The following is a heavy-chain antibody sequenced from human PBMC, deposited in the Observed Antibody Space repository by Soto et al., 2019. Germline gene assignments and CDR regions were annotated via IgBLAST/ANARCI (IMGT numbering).Heavy chain of an antibody. Sequence: GGSLRLSCAAFGFTFRNYNMNWVRLAPGKGLEWVSSISSSSIYIHYADSVKGRFTISRDNAKTSLYLQMNSLRAEDTAVYYCARSILTGYYYFDYWGQGTLVTVSS. V-gene: IGHV3-21*01. CDR3: ARSILTGYYYFDY. CDR1: GFTFRNYN. CDR2: ISSSSIYI. J-gene: IGHJ4*02. D-gene: IGHD3-9*01.